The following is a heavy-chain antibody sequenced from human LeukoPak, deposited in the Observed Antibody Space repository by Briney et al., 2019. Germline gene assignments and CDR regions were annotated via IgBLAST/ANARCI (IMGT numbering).Heavy chain of an antibody. CDR3: VSFYEAY. J-gene: IGHJ4*02. CDR1: GNYW. D-gene: IGHD2/OR15-2a*01. Sequence: GGSLRLSCAASGNYWMHWVRQAPGKGLVWVSHINSDGSWTSYADSVKGRFTISKDNAKNTVYLQMNNLRAEDTAVYYCVSFYEAYWGRGTLVTVSS. V-gene: IGHV3-74*01. CDR2: INSDGSWT.